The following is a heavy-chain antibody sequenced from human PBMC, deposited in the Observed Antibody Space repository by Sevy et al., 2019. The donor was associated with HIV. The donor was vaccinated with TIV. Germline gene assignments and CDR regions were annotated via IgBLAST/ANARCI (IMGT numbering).Heavy chain of an antibody. Sequence: GGSLRLSCAASGFTFSDYYMSWIRQAPGKGLERVSYISSSGSTIYYADSVKGRFTISRDNAKNSLYLQMNSLRAEDTAVYYCAREGIMITFGGVIVRGGVDYWGQGTLVTVSS. CDR3: AREGIMITFGGVIVRGGVDY. CDR1: GFTFSDYY. CDR2: ISSSGSTI. V-gene: IGHV3-11*01. D-gene: IGHD3-16*02. J-gene: IGHJ4*02.